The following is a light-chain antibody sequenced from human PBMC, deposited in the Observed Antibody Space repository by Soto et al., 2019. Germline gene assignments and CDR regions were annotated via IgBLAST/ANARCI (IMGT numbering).Light chain of an antibody. CDR1: QSISRW. Sequence: DSKSTQSPSTLSASVVDRVTITCRASQSISRWLAWYQQKPGKAPKALIYDASTLRSGVPSRFSGGGSGTEFTLTISSLQPDDFATYYCQQYNTYSTFGQGTRLEIK. J-gene: IGKJ5*01. CDR2: DAS. V-gene: IGKV1-5*01. CDR3: QQYNTYST.